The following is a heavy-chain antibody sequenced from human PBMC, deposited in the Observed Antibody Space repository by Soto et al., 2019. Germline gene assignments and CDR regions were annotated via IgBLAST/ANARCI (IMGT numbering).Heavy chain of an antibody. D-gene: IGHD3-3*01. Sequence: QVQLVQSGAEVKKPGASVKVSCKASGYTFTSYAMHWVRQAPGQRLEWMGWINAGNGNTKYSQKFQGRVTITRDTSASTAYMELSSLRSEDTAVYYCARMRITIFGVVIEDEAHFDYWGQGTLVTVSS. CDR3: ARMRITIFGVVIEDEAHFDY. J-gene: IGHJ4*02. V-gene: IGHV1-3*01. CDR1: GYTFTSYA. CDR2: INAGNGNT.